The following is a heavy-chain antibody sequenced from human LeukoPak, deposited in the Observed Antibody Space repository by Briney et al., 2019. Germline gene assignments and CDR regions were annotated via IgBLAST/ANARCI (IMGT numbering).Heavy chain of an antibody. CDR2: IYDSGST. J-gene: IGHJ4*02. Sequence: PSETLSLTCTVSGASINSYYWSWIRQPPGKGLEWIGCIYDSGSTDYNPSLKSRVTISVDTSKNKFSLKLTSVTAADTAMYYCARTSSSWLWGQGTLVTVSS. V-gene: IGHV4-59*01. CDR1: GASINSYY. CDR3: ARTSSSWL. D-gene: IGHD6-13*01.